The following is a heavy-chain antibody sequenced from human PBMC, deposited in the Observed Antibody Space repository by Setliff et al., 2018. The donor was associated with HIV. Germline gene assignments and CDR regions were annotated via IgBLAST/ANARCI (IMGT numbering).Heavy chain of an antibody. Sequence: SETLSLTCTVSGGSINSTSYYWGWIRQPPGNGLGWIGSIYHTGSTYYKPSLKSRVTISVDTSKNQFSQRLSSVAAGDTAVYYCARSIVPVASGYYYFEYWGQGTLVTVSS. CDR2: IYHTGST. J-gene: IGHJ4*02. CDR3: ARSIVPVASGYYYFEY. V-gene: IGHV4-39*01. CDR1: GGSINSTSYY. D-gene: IGHD3-3*01.